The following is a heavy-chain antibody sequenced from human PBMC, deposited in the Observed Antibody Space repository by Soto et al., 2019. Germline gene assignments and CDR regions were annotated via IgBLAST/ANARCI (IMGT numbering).Heavy chain of an antibody. V-gene: IGHV3-23*01. CDR3: AKNLRSARFAFDI. J-gene: IGHJ3*02. CDR1: GFTFCSYA. D-gene: IGHD3-3*01. CDR2: ISGSGGST. Sequence: GGSLRLSCAASGFTFCSYAMSWVRQAPGKGLEWVSAISGSGGSTYYADSVKGRFTISRDNSKNTLYLQMNSLRAEDTAVYYCAKNLRSARFAFDIQGQGTMVTVSS.